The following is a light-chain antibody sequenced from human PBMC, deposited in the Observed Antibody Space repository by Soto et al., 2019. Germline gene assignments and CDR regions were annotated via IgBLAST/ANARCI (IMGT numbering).Light chain of an antibody. CDR2: DVS. J-gene: IGLJ1*01. CDR1: SSDVGGYHY. V-gene: IGLV2-11*01. CDR3: CSYAGSYIYV. Sequence: QSALTQPRSVSGSPGQSVTISCTGTSSDVGGYHYVSWHQQHPGKAPKVLIYDVSKRPSGVPDRFSGSKSGNTASLTISGLQADDEADYYCCSYAGSYIYVFGTGTKVTVL.